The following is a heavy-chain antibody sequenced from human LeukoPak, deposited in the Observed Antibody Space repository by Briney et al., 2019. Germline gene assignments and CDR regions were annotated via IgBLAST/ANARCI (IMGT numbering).Heavy chain of an antibody. CDR2: ISAYNGNT. J-gene: IGHJ5*02. CDR1: GYTFTSCA. Sequence: ASVKVSCKASGYTFTSCAISWVRQAPGQGLEWMGWISAYNGNTNYAQKLQGRVTMTTDTSTSTIYMELRSLRFDDTAVYYCARVVVREGHNWFDPWGQGTLVTVSS. V-gene: IGHV1-18*01. D-gene: IGHD3-10*01. CDR3: ARVVVREGHNWFDP.